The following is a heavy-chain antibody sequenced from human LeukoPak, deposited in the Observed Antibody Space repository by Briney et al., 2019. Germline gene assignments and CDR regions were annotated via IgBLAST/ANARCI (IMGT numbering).Heavy chain of an antibody. CDR3: TRGAGWLIDY. D-gene: IGHD3-16*01. CDR2: IYYSGST. CDR1: GGSISSGDYY. Sequence: SETLSLTCTVSGGSISSGDYYWSWIRQPPGKGLEWIGYIYYSGSTYYNPSLKSRVTISVDTSKNQFSLKLNSMTTADTAVYYCTRGAGWLIDYWGQGILVTVSS. J-gene: IGHJ4*02. V-gene: IGHV4-30-4*02.